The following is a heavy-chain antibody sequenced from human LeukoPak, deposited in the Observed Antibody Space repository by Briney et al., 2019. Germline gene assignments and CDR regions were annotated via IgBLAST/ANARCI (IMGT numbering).Heavy chain of an antibody. D-gene: IGHD6-6*01. Sequence: SETLSLTCTVSGYSVSSGYYWSWIRQPPGKGLEWIGEINHSGSTNCNPSLKSRVTISVDTSKNQFSLKLSSVTAADTAVYYCARRQLVSPFSYWGQGTLVTVSS. J-gene: IGHJ4*02. CDR1: GYSVSSGYY. CDR2: INHSGST. V-gene: IGHV4-34*01. CDR3: ARRQLVSPFSY.